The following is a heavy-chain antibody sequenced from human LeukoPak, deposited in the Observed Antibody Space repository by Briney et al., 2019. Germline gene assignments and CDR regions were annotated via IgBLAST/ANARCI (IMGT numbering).Heavy chain of an antibody. J-gene: IGHJ4*02. V-gene: IGHV3-7*01. Sequence: GGSLRLSCAASGFTFSSYGMHWVRQAPGKGLEWVANINQDGSERNYVDSVKGRFTISRDNAKSSVFLQMNSLGAEDTAVYYCATHSDWRFDYWGQGTLVSVSS. CDR2: INQDGSER. CDR1: GFTFSSYG. CDR3: ATHSDWRFDY. D-gene: IGHD6-19*01.